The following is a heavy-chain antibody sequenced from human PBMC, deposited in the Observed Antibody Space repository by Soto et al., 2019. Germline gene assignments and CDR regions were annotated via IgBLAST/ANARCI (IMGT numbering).Heavy chain of an antibody. CDR1: GGSISSGGYS. CDR2: IYHSGST. J-gene: IGHJ5*02. Sequence: PSETLSLTCAVSGGSISSGGYSWSLIRQPPGKGLEWIGYIYHSGSTYYNPSLKSRVTISVDRSKNQFSLKLSSVTAADTAVYYCARAYAIAGTLNWFDPWGQGTLVTVSS. D-gene: IGHD2-8*01. CDR3: ARAYAIAGTLNWFDP. V-gene: IGHV4-30-2*01.